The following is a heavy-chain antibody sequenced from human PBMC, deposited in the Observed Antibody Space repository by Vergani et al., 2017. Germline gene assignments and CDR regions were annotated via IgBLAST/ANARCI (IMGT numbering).Heavy chain of an antibody. V-gene: IGHV1-46*03. CDR1: GYTFSNYY. CDR2: INPSGGHT. Sequence: QVQVVQSGAEVKKSGASVNVSCKTSGYTFSNYYMHWVRQAPGQGLEWMGIINPSGGHTNYAQKFQGRVTMTRDTSTSTVYMELSSLRSEGTAIYYCARGDYGILTGYRYWGQGTLVTVSA. D-gene: IGHD3-9*01. CDR3: ARGDYGILTGYRY. J-gene: IGHJ4*02.